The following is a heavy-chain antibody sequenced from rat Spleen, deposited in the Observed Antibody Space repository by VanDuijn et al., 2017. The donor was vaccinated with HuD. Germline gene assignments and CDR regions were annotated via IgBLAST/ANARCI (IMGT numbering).Heavy chain of an antibody. CDR1: GFTFSDYY. Sequence: EVQLVESGGGLVQPGRSLKLSCAASGFTFSDYYMALVRQAPQKGLVWVASSSYEGSNTYYGVSVKGRFTSSRDNAKITLYLQMNSLRSEATATYYCARQGRFYYYSGDDDFDYWGQGVMVTVSS. CDR3: ARQGRFYYYSGDDDFDY. CDR2: SSYEGSNT. J-gene: IGHJ2*01. D-gene: IGHD1-1*01. V-gene: IGHV5-22*01.